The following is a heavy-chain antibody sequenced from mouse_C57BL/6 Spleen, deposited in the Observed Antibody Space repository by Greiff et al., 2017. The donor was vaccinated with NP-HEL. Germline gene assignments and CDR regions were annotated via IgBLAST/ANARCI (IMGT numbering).Heavy chain of an antibody. J-gene: IGHJ3*01. CDR2: ISSGSSTI. D-gene: IGHD1-1*01. CDR3: ARPDYGSSFQAWFAY. Sequence: EVKLVESGGGLVKPGGSLKLSCAASGFTFSDYGMHWVRQAPEKGLEWVAYISSGSSTIYYADNVKGRFTISRDNAKNTLFLQMTSLRSEDTAMYYCARPDYGSSFQAWFAYWGQGTLVTVSA. V-gene: IGHV5-17*01. CDR1: GFTFSDYG.